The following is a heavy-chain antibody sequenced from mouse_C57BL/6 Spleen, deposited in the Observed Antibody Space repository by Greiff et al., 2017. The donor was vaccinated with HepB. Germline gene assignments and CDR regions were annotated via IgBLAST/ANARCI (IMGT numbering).Heavy chain of an antibody. CDR2: IYPSDSET. V-gene: IGHV1-61*01. CDR1: GYTFTSYW. J-gene: IGHJ2*01. Sequence: QVQLQQSGAELVRPGSSVKLSCKASGYTFTSYWMDWVKQRPGQGLEWIGNIYPSDSETHYNQKFKDKATLTVDKSSSTAYMQLSSLTSEDSAVYYGARSNWSFDYWGQGTTLTVSS. CDR3: ARSNWSFDY.